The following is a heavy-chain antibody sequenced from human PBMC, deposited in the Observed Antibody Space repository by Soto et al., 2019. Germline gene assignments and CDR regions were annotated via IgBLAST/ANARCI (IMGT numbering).Heavy chain of an antibody. Sequence: GGSLRLSCAASGFTFSSYGMHWVRQAPGKGLEWVAVIWYDGSNKYYADSVKGRFTISRDNSKNTLYLQMNSLRAEDTAVYYCARDNVAKQMYNWFDPWGQGTLVTVSS. J-gene: IGHJ5*02. CDR1: GFTFSSYG. CDR2: IWYDGSNK. D-gene: IGHD2-21*01. CDR3: ARDNVAKQMYNWFDP. V-gene: IGHV3-33*01.